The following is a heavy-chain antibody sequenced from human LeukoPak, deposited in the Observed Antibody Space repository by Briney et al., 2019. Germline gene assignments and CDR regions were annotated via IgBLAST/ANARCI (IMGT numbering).Heavy chain of an antibody. V-gene: IGHV3-23*01. CDR2: ISGSGEST. CDR1: GFTFSTYA. J-gene: IGHJ4*02. D-gene: IGHD3-3*01. Sequence: GGSLRLSCAASGFTFSTYAMSWVRQAPGKGLEWVSAISGSGESTYYAGSVKGRFTISRDNSKNTLYLQMNSLRADDTALYYCAKDAKRNYDFWDRFDYWGKGALVTVSS. CDR3: AKDAKRNYDFWDRFDY.